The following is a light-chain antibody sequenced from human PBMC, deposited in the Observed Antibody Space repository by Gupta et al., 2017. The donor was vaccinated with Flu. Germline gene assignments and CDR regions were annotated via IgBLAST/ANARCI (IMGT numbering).Light chain of an antibody. Sequence: EIVMTQSPATLSVSPGARATLSCRASQRISSKVAWYQQKPGQAPRLLIYDAYTRPTGVPVRFSGGGSGTEVTLTINSLQSEDFAIYYCQQYDTWPPWTLGQGTKVEIK. CDR2: DAY. V-gene: IGKV3-15*01. CDR3: QQYDTWPPWT. J-gene: IGKJ1*01. CDR1: QRISSK.